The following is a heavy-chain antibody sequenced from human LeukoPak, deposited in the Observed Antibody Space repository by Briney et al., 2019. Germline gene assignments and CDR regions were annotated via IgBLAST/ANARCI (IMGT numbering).Heavy chain of an antibody. Sequence: AGGSLRLSCAASGFTFSSYGMHWVRQAPGKGLEWVAFIRYDGSNKYYADSVKGRFTISRDNSKNTLYLQMKSLGAEDTAVYYCAKDTIVVVPAAILDYWGQGTLVTVSS. CDR1: GFTFSSYG. D-gene: IGHD2-2*02. CDR2: IRYDGSNK. CDR3: AKDTIVVVPAAILDY. J-gene: IGHJ4*02. V-gene: IGHV3-30*02.